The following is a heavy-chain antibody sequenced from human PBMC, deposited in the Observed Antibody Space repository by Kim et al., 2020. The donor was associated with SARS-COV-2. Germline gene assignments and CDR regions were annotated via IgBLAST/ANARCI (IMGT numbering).Heavy chain of an antibody. D-gene: IGHD3-16*02. Sequence: ASVKVSCKASGYTFTTYPIHWVRQAPGQRLEWMGWINTGNGDTHYSQKFQGRVTITRDTFANTVYMELTSLTSEDTAVYYCARDWGSYPPLDCWGQGTLITVYS. V-gene: IGHV1-3*04. CDR2: INTGNGDT. CDR3: ARDWGSYPPLDC. J-gene: IGHJ4*02. CDR1: GYTFTTYP.